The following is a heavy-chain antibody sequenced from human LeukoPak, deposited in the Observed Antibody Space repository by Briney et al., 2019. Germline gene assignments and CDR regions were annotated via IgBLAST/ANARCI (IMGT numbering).Heavy chain of an antibody. J-gene: IGHJ3*02. Sequence: GGSLRLSCTASGFTFSTYEMNWVRRAPGKGLEWVSYISGSGSAKHYADSVKGRFTISRDNAKNSLYLQMNSLRADDTAVYYCVRDGGLEGDAFDIWGQGTMVTVSS. CDR3: VRDGGLEGDAFDI. D-gene: IGHD1-1*01. CDR2: ISGSGSAK. V-gene: IGHV3-48*03. CDR1: GFTFSTYE.